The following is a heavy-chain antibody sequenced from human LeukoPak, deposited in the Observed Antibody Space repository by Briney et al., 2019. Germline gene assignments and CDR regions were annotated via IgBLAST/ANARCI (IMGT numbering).Heavy chain of an antibody. CDR1: GGSISGYY. D-gene: IGHD2-15*01. CDR3: ARGSQSLGYCSGGSCRAKIFDY. CDR2: INHSGST. Sequence: SETLSLTCTVSGGSISGYYWSWIRHPPGKGLEWIGEINHSGSTNYNPSLKSRVTISVDTSKNQFSLKLSSVTAADTAVYYCARGSQSLGYCSGGSCRAKIFDYWGQGTLVTVSS. V-gene: IGHV4-34*01. J-gene: IGHJ4*02.